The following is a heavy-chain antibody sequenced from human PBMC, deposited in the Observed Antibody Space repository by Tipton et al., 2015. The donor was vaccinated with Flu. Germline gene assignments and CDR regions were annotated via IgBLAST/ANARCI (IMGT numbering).Heavy chain of an antibody. D-gene: IGHD2-2*03. CDR3: AKDSSKWIPDTGNFDY. J-gene: IGHJ4*02. V-gene: IGHV3-23*01. CDR2: ITGSGIST. Sequence: SLRLSCAASGFTFSSYGMSWVRQAPGKGLEWVSDITGSGISTYYADSVKGRFTISRDNSKNILYLQMNSLRAEDTAVYYCAKDSSKWIPDTGNFDYWGQGTLVTVSS. CDR1: GFTFSSYG.